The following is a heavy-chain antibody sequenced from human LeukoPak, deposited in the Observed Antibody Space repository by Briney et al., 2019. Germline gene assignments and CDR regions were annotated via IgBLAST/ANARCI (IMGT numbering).Heavy chain of an antibody. CDR1: GFTFSNYS. CDR2: ISSLSNYI. V-gene: IGHV3-21*04. J-gene: IGHJ6*03. D-gene: IGHD2-2*01. CDR3: ARVYVVPAAYYYYYYMDV. Sequence: PGGSLRLSCAASGFTFSNYSMNWVRQAPGKGLEWVSSISSLSNYIYYADSLKGRFTISRDNAKSSLYLQMNSLRAEDTAVYYCARVYVVPAAYYYYYYMDVWGKGTTVTISS.